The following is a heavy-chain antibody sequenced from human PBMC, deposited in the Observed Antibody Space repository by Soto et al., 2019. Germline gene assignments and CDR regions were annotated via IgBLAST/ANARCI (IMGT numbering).Heavy chain of an antibody. CDR2: IYYSGST. V-gene: IGHV4-59*01. CDR3: AREGVSSSWYNYYGMDV. J-gene: IGHJ6*02. Sequence: QVQLQESGPGLVKPSETLSLTCTVSGGSISSYYWSWIRQPPGKGLEWIGYIYYSGSTNYNPSLKGRVTVSVDTSKNQFSLKLSSVTAADTALYYCAREGVSSSWYNYYGMDVWGQGTTVTVSS. CDR1: GGSISSYY. D-gene: IGHD6-13*01.